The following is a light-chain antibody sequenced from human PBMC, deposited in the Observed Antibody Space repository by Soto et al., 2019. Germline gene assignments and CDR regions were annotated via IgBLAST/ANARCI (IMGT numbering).Light chain of an antibody. V-gene: IGKV1-5*03. Sequence: DIQLTQSPSTLSASVGDRVTITCRASQTISIWLAWYQQKPGKAPNILIYETSNLESEVPSRFSGSGSGTEFPLTNSTLQPDDFATYYCQNYSHSYSTFGQGTKVEIK. CDR1: QTISIW. CDR2: ETS. CDR3: QNYSHSYST. J-gene: IGKJ1*01.